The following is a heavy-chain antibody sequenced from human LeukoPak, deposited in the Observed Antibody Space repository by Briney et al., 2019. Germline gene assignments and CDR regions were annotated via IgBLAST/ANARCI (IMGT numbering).Heavy chain of an antibody. D-gene: IGHD3-3*01. CDR3: ASVRSGHYTFWDY. V-gene: IGHV4-38-2*01. CDR1: GYSISSGCY. J-gene: IGHJ4*02. Sequence: SETLSLTCGVSGYSISSGCYWGWIRQPSGKGLEWFGSIYHSGSTNYNPSLKRRVTISVDTSKNQFSLKLSSVTAADTAVYYCASVRSGHYTFWDYWGQGTLVTVSS. CDR2: IYHSGST.